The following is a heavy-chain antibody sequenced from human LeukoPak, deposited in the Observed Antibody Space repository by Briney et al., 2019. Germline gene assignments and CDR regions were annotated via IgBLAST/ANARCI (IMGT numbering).Heavy chain of an antibody. CDR1: GGTFSSYA. CDR3: ARDSLGAARWLPTLQPHVD. D-gene: IGHD6-6*01. V-gene: IGHV1-69*04. Sequence: SVKVSCKASGGTFSSYAISWVRQAPGQGLEWMGRIIPILGIANYAQKLQGRVTITADKSTSTAYMELSSLRSEDTAVYYCARDSLGAARWLPTLQPHVDWGQGTLVTVSS. CDR2: IIPILGIA. J-gene: IGHJ4*02.